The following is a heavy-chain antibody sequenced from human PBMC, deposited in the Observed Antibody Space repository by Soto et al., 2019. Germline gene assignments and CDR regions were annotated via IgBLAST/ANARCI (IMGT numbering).Heavy chain of an antibody. D-gene: IGHD2-21*01. CDR1: GDSISRGGYY. CDR2: IYHSGST. Sequence: QVQLQESGPRLVKPSQTLSLTCTVSGDSISRGGYYWNWLRQHPRKGLEWIGYIYHSGSTIYNPSLKSRVTISVDTSKNRLSLELSNATAADTAIYYCARDGAGAYGLGWFDPWGQGILVTVSS. V-gene: IGHV4-31*03. J-gene: IGHJ5*02. CDR3: ARDGAGAYGLGWFDP.